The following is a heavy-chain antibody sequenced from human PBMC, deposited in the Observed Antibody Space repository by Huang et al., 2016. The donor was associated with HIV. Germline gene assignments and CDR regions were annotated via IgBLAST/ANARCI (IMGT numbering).Heavy chain of an antibody. V-gene: IGHV4-59*11. Sequence: QVQLQESGPGLVKTSETPSLTCTVPCGSISSHYWCWIRQPPGKGLEWIGRIYYNGSNNYNPDLKSRVTMSVDTSKNQFALKLSSVTAADTAVYYCAGEAAGAAAGEWTSEDYYFDYWGQGTLVTVSS. CDR1: CGSISSHY. D-gene: IGHD6-13*01. CDR3: AGEAAGAAAGEWTSEDYYFDY. CDR2: IYYNGSN. J-gene: IGHJ4*02.